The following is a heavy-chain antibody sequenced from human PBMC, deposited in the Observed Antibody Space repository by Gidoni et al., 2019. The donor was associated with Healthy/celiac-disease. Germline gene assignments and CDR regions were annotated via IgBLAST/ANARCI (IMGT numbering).Heavy chain of an antibody. CDR1: GSTFTSYG. J-gene: IGHJ4*02. Sequence: QVQLVQSGAEVKKPGASVKVSCKASGSTFTSYGISWVRQAPGQGLEWMGWISAYNGNTNYAQKLQGRVTMTTDTSTSTAYMELRSLRSDDTAVYYCARVSRYYDSSGYYYRYYFDYWGQGTLVTVSS. D-gene: IGHD3-22*01. CDR3: ARVSRYYDSSGYYYRYYFDY. V-gene: IGHV1-18*04. CDR2: ISAYNGNT.